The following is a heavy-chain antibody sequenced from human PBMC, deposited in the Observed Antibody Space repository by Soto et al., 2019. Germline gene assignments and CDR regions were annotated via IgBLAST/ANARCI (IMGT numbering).Heavy chain of an antibody. V-gene: IGHV3-53*04. CDR2: IYSGGST. CDR3: ARDLGYCSGGSCYHYFDY. Sequence: AGCLRQTGADSEIAVSSNYMSRVRQAPGKGLEWVSVIYSGGSTYYADSVKGRFTISRHNSKNTLYLQMNSLRAEDTAVYYCARDLGYCSGGSCYHYFDYWGQGTLVTVSS. D-gene: IGHD2-15*01. CDR1: EIAVSSNY. J-gene: IGHJ4*02.